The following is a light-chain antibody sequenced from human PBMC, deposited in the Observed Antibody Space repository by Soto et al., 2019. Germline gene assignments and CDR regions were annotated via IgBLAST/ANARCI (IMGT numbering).Light chain of an antibody. CDR3: QQRSDSIT. Sequence: EIVLTQSPDTLSLSPGERATLSYWASHSVTTHLAWFQQRPGQTPWLLIYDASTRAPGIPARFSGRGSGADFTLTISSLEPEDFAVYYCQQRSDSITFGQGTRLEIK. CDR2: DAS. J-gene: IGKJ5*01. V-gene: IGKV3-11*01. CDR1: HSVTTH.